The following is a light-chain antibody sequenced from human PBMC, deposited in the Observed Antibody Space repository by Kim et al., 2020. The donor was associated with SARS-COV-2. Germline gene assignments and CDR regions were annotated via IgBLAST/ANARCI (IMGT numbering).Light chain of an antibody. CDR2: AAS. CDR3: KQSYSTPYS. Sequence: DIQMTQSPSSLSASVGDRVTITCRASQSISSYLNWYQQKPGKAPKLLIYAASSLQSGVPSRFSGSGSGTDFTLTISSLQPEDFATYYCKQSYSTPYSFGQGTKLE. CDR1: QSISSY. J-gene: IGKJ2*03. V-gene: IGKV1-39*01.